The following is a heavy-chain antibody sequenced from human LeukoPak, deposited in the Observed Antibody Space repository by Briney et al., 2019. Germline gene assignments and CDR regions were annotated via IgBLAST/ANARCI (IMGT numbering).Heavy chain of an antibody. CDR3: ARHVGGSYYWGPNFDY. Sequence: SETLSLTCAVSGYSLSRGYYWGWIRQPPGKGLEWIGSIYHSGRTYYNPSLKSRVTISVDTSKNQFSLKLSSVTAADTAVYYCARHVGGSYYWGPNFDYWGQGTLVTVSS. V-gene: IGHV4-38-2*01. CDR1: GYSLSRGYY. J-gene: IGHJ4*02. D-gene: IGHD1-26*01. CDR2: IYHSGRT.